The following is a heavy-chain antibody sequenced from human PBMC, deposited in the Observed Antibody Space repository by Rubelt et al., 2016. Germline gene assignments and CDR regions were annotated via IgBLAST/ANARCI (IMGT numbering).Heavy chain of an antibody. CDR3: ARHDTGSFLFDF. Sequence: QVQLQQWGAGLLKPSETLSLTCAVYGGSFSGYSWTWIRQPPGKGLEWLGEIDHSGNTDYIPSLQRRVRISVDTSKKQITQKMSSVTAADTAVYYCARHDTGSFLFDFWGQGTPVTVSS. J-gene: IGHJ4*02. CDR2: IDHSGNT. V-gene: IGHV4-34*01. D-gene: IGHD1-26*01. CDR1: GGSFSGYS.